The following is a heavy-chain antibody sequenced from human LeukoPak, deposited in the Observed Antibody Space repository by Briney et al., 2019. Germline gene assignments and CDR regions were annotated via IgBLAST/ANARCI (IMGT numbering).Heavy chain of an antibody. J-gene: IGHJ3*02. CDR1: GYTFTGYY. CDR2: INPNSGGT. V-gene: IGHV1-2*02. Sequence: ASVKVSCKASGYTFTGYYMHWVRQAPGQGLEWMGWINPNSGGTNYAQKFQGRVTMTRDTSISTAYMELSRLRSDGTAVYYCARVFRHSCSSTSCNGAFDIWGQGTMVTVSS. D-gene: IGHD2-2*01. CDR3: ARVFRHSCSSTSCNGAFDI.